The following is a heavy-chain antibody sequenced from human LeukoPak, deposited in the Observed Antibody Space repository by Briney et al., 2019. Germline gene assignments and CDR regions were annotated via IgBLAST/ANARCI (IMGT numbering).Heavy chain of an antibody. CDR1: GGSISSGGYY. J-gene: IGHJ4*02. CDR3: ARGLGYYYGSGSYGY. D-gene: IGHD3-10*01. Sequence: SETLSLTCTVSGGSISSGGYYWSWIRQHPGKGLEWIGYIYYSGSTYYSPSLKSRVTISVDTSKNQFSLKLSSVTAADTAVYHCARGLGYYYGSGSYGYWGQRTLVTVSS. V-gene: IGHV4-31*03. CDR2: IYYSGST.